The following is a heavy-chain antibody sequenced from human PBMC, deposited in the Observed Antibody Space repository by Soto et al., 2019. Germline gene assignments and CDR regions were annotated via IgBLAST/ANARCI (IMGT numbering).Heavy chain of an antibody. CDR1: GYTFNLYG. Sequence: QVQLVQSAGEVRKPGASVKVSCKTSGYTFNLYGMTWLRQAPGQGLEWMGWISGYNGNATYAQKFKGRVILTIDTSTTTAHMDLGSLTSDDTAVYYCARILKTSRALGHWGQGTLVTVSS. CDR3: ARILKTSRALGH. CDR2: ISGYNGNA. V-gene: IGHV1-18*04. J-gene: IGHJ4*02. D-gene: IGHD3-9*01.